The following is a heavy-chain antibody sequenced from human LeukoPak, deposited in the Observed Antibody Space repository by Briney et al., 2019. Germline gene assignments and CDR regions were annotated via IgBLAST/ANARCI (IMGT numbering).Heavy chain of an antibody. CDR2: INHGGST. Sequence: SETLSLTCTVNGGSFSDYYWTWIRQPPGKGLKWIGEINHGGSTNYNPSLKSRVTMSVDTSKNQFSLKLSFVTAADTAVYYCARGIAIGYCSGGSCYPFDYWGQGTLVTVSS. CDR3: ARGIAIGYCSGGSCYPFDY. J-gene: IGHJ4*02. CDR1: GGSFSDYY. D-gene: IGHD2-15*01. V-gene: IGHV4-34*01.